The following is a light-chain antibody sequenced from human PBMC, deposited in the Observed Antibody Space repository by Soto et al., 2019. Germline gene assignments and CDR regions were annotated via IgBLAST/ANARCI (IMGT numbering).Light chain of an antibody. V-gene: IGKV3-15*01. J-gene: IGKJ4*01. CDR3: QYYNNWLAT. CDR2: AAS. CDR1: QTISNT. Sequence: EVEMPHSTATLSVSLRHMVFLSCRANQTISNTLAWYQQKPGQAPRLLIYAASTRATGVLARFSGSGSGTEFTLTISSLQSEDFTNYYCQYYNNWLATFGGGTKVDI.